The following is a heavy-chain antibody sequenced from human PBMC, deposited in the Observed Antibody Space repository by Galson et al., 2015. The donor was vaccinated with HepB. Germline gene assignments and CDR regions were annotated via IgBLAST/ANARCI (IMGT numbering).Heavy chain of an antibody. CDR2: IWYDGSNK. Sequence: SLRLSCAASGFTFSSYGMHWVRQAPGKGLEWVAGIWYDGSNKHYADSVKGRFTISRDNPKNTLYLQVNSLRAEDTALYYCTRHPTAFYDFWSGYSDNWFDPWGQGTLVIVSS. D-gene: IGHD3-3*01. CDR3: TRHPTAFYDFWSGYSDNWFDP. J-gene: IGHJ5*02. V-gene: IGHV3-33*01. CDR1: GFTFSSYG.